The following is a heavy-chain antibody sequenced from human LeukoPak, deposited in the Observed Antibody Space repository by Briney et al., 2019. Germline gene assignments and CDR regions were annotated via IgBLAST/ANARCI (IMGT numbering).Heavy chain of an antibody. CDR1: SGFISNYY. Sequence: SETLSLACSVSSGFISNYYWRWVRQPAGKGLEWIGRISTSGNTNYSPSLKSRVTMSVDTSKNQFFLNLRSVTAADTAVYYCARDSRYYDFWSGYLDYWGQGALVTVSS. CDR3: ARDSRYYDFWSGYLDY. D-gene: IGHD3-3*01. V-gene: IGHV4-4*07. CDR2: ISTSGNT. J-gene: IGHJ4*02.